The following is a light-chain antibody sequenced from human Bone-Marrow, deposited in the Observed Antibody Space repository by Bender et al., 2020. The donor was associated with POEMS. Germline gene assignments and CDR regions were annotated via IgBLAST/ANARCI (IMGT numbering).Light chain of an antibody. CDR3: QSYDNSLGGWV. V-gene: IGLV2-8*01. J-gene: IGLJ3*02. Sequence: QSALTQPASVSGSPGQSITISCTGTVSNLGNHNYVSWYQQYPGKAPKLIISEVSKRPSGVPDRFSGFKFGNTASLAITGLQAEDEGDYYCQSYDNSLGGWVFGGGTKLTVL. CDR2: EVS. CDR1: VSNLGNHNY.